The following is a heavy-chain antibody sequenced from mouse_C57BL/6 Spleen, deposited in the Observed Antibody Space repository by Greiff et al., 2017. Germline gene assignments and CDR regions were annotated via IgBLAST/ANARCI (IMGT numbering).Heavy chain of an antibody. CDR3: ARRREYAMDY. CDR2: IDPSDSYT. CDR1: GYTFTSYW. J-gene: IGHJ4*01. Sequence: VQLQQPGAELVMPGASVKLSCKASGYTFTSYWMHWVKQRPGQGLEWIGEIDPSDSYTNYNQKFKGKSTLTVDKSSSTAYMQISSLTSEDAAVYYCARRREYAMDYWGQGTSVTVSS. V-gene: IGHV1-69*01.